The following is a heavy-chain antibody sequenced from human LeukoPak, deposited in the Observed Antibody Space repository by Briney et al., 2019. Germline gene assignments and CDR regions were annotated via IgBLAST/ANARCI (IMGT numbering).Heavy chain of an antibody. D-gene: IGHD3-10*01. CDR1: GGTFSSYA. J-gene: IGHJ4*02. Sequence: ASVKVSCKASGGTFSSYAISWVRQAPGQGLEWMGGIIPIFGTANYAQKFQGRVTITADESTSTAYMELSSLRSDDTAVYYCARGHFQAMVRGVIIVYWGQGTLVTVSS. CDR2: IIPIFGTA. V-gene: IGHV1-69*13. CDR3: ARGHFQAMVRGVIIVY.